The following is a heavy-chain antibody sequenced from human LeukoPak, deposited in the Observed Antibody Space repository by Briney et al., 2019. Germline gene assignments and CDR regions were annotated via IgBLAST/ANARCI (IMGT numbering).Heavy chain of an antibody. CDR3: EHRVFQGGNWDPRKFDY. D-gene: IGHD7-27*01. Sequence: KESGPTLVNPTQTLTLTCTFSGFSLTTSGVGVGWIRQPPGKALECLALIYWDNDRRYSPSLRSRLTISKDTSNNQVVLTMTNMDPVDTATYYCEHRVFQGGNWDPRKFDYWGQGIPVNVSS. CDR2: IYWDNDR. J-gene: IGHJ4*02. CDR1: GFSLTTSGVG. V-gene: IGHV2-5*02.